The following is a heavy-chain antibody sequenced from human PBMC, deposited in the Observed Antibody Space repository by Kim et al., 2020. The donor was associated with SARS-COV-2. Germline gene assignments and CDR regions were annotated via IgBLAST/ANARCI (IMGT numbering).Heavy chain of an antibody. CDR3: ARDRSGYGVSDY. D-gene: IGHD3-10*01. Sequence: NPPPAPKGRITLSVDTSKNQLSLKLSTVTAADTAVYYCARDRSGYGVSDYWGQGTLVTVSS. J-gene: IGHJ4*02. V-gene: IGHV4-59*01.